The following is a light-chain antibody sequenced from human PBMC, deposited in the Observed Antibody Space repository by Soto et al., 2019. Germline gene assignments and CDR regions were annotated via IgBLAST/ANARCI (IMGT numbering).Light chain of an antibody. CDR2: RNN. CDR3: AAWEDSLSGPV. V-gene: IGLV1-47*01. Sequence: QSVLTQPPSASGTPGQRVTIACSGSSSNIGSNYVYWYQQRPGTAPKLLIYRNNQRPSGVPDRFSGSKSGTSAALAISGLRSEDEADYYCAAWEDSLSGPVFGGGTQLPVL. CDR1: SSNIGSNY. J-gene: IGLJ7*01.